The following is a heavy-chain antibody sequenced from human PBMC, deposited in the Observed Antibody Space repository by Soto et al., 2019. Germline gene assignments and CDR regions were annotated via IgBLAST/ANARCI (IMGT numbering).Heavy chain of an antibody. Sequence: GSLGLACAASGFTFNIYAMTWVRQAPGKGLEWVSTTGATGRTTYYSDAVKGRFTVSRDNSKNTLDLQMSNLRAEDTAVYYCATVHNTSRSFDYWGQGTMVTVS. V-gene: IGHV3-23*01. D-gene: IGHD1-20*01. CDR1: GFTFNIYA. CDR2: TGATGRTT. CDR3: ATVHNTSRSFDY. J-gene: IGHJ4*02.